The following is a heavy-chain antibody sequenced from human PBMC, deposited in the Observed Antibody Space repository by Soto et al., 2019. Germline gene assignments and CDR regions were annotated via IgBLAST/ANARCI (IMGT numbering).Heavy chain of an antibody. D-gene: IGHD3-22*01. V-gene: IGHV3-30*18. Sequence: QVQLVESGGGVVQPGRSLRLSCAASGFSLSNNGMHWVRQAPGKGLEWVAVISYDGNNKYYADSVKGRFTISRDNSKNPVYLEMNNLRAEDTAMYYCAKGGSGHYVTYYYYYGMDVWGQGTTVTVS. CDR2: ISYDGNNK. CDR3: AKGGSGHYVTYYYYYGMDV. CDR1: GFSLSNNG. J-gene: IGHJ6*02.